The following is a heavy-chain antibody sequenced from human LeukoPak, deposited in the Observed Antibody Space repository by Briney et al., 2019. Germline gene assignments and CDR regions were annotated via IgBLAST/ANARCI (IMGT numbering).Heavy chain of an antibody. CDR2: LYYSGST. CDR3: ARVVPYDYGDYGYFDY. J-gene: IGHJ4*02. V-gene: IGHV4-59*08. CDR1: GGSISSYY. Sequence: SETLSLTCTVSGGSISSYYWSWIRQPPGKELEWIGYLYYSGSTNYNPSFKSRVTMSVDTSKNQFSLKLSSVTAADTAVYYCARVVPYDYGDYGYFDYWGQGTLVTVSS. D-gene: IGHD4-17*01.